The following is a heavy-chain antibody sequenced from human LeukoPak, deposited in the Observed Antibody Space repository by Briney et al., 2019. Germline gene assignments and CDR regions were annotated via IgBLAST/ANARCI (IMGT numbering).Heavy chain of an antibody. V-gene: IGHV3-9*01. CDR3: AKDRDYSSSGASVDY. CDR1: GFIFDDYA. D-gene: IGHD6-6*01. CDR2: ISWNSGSI. Sequence: GGSLRLSCAASGFIFDDYAMHWVRQAPGKGLEWVSGISWNSGSIGYADSVKGRFTVSRDNAKNSLYLQMNSLRAEDTALYYCAKDRDYSSSGASVDYWGQGTLVTVSS. J-gene: IGHJ4*02.